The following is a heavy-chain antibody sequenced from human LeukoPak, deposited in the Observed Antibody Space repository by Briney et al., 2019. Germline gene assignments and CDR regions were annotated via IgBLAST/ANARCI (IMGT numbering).Heavy chain of an antibody. Sequence: GGSLRLSCAASGFTVSSNYMSWVRQAPGKGPEWVSVIYSGGSTYHADSVKDRFTISRDDSKNTLYLQMNSLRAEDTAVYYCAKDSNYYDSSPDAFDIWGQGTMVTVSS. V-gene: IGHV3-53*01. J-gene: IGHJ3*02. CDR3: AKDSNYYDSSPDAFDI. CDR2: IYSGGST. D-gene: IGHD3-22*01. CDR1: GFTVSSNY.